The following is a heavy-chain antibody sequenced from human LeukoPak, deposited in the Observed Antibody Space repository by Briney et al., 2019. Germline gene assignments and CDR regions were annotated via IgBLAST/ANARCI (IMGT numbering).Heavy chain of an antibody. CDR2: VYYSGTT. J-gene: IGHJ4*02. CDR1: AGSISGYY. Sequence: SETLSLTCTVSAGSISGYYWSWIRQTPGKGLEWIGYVYYSGTTSYTPSLKSRVTISVDTSKIQFSLKMTSVTAADTALYYCARQADFWRGYYDFWGQGTLVTVSS. D-gene: IGHD3-3*01. CDR3: ARQADFWRGYYDF. V-gene: IGHV4-59*08.